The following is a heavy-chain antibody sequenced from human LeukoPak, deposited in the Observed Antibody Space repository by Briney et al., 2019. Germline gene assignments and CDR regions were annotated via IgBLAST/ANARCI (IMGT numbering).Heavy chain of an antibody. Sequence: PSDTLSLTCTLPGASISISSSYSGWIRRPPGKGLEWIGEINHSVSTNYNPSLKSRVTISVDTSKNQFSLKLSSVTAADTAGDYCARSGGQSPTVFFDYWGQGTLVTVSS. CDR1: GASISISSSY. J-gene: IGHJ4*02. D-gene: IGHD4-17*01. CDR2: INHSVST. V-gene: IGHV4-39*07. CDR3: ARSGGQSPTVFFDY.